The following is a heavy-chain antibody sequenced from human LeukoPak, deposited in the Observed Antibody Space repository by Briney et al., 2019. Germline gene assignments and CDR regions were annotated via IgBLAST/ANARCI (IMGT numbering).Heavy chain of an antibody. CDR3: TRAHYDSSGYYLN. CDR2: IRSKANSYAT. D-gene: IGHD3-22*01. CDR1: GFTFSGSA. Sequence: PGGSLRLSCAASGFTFSGSAMHWVRQASGKGLEGVGRIRSKANSYATAYAASVEGMFTISRDDSKHTAYLQMKSLKTVYTAVYYCTRAHYDSSGYYLNWRQGTLVTVSS. J-gene: IGHJ4*02. V-gene: IGHV3-73*01.